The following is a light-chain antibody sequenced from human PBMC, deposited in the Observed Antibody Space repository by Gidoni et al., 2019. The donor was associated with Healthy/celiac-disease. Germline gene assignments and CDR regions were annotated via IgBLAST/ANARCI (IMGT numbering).Light chain of an antibody. CDR2: GAS. J-gene: IGKJ1*01. CDR3: QQYGSSVWT. V-gene: IGKV3-20*01. Sequence: ELVLTQSPGTLSLSPGERATLSCRASQSVSSSYLAWYQQKPGQAPRLLIYGASSRATGIPDRFSGSGSGTDFTLTISRLEPEDFAVYYCQQYGSSVWTFXXXTKVEIK. CDR1: QSVSSSY.